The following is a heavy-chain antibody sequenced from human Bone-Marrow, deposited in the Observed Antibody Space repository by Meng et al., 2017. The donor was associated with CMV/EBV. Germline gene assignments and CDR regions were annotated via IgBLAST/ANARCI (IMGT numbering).Heavy chain of an antibody. D-gene: IGHD3-22*01. Sequence: SETLSLTCAVSGGSFSSDYWWSWVRQTPGKGLQWLGELHDSGTTTYNPSLNSRVTYSLDKSENEFSLKLTSVTVADTAVYYCARNGHYSLDPWSQGTLVTVSS. J-gene: IGHJ5*02. CDR2: LHDSGTT. CDR3: ARNGHYSLDP. V-gene: IGHV4-4*02. CDR1: GGSFSSDYW.